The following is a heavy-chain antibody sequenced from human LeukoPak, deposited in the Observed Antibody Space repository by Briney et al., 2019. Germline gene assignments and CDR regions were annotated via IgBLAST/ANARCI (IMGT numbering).Heavy chain of an antibody. J-gene: IGHJ6*02. Sequence: GGSLRLSCAASGFTFSSHWMTWVRQAPGKGLEWVASIKYDGSGTRYVDSVKGRFTISRDNAKNSLYLQMNSLRAEDTAVYYCARCYTYGTTWFGGLDVWGQGTTVTVSS. CDR2: IKYDGSGT. CDR1: GFTFSSHW. V-gene: IGHV3-7*01. CDR3: ARCYTYGTTWFGGLDV. D-gene: IGHD3-10*01.